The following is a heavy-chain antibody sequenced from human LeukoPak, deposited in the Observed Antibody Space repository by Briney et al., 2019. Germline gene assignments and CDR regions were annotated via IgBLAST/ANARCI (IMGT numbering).Heavy chain of an antibody. J-gene: IGHJ5*02. CDR3: ARVLDSSGYYYGFDR. V-gene: IGHV4-34*01. CDR1: GGSFSGYY. CDR2: INHSGST. D-gene: IGHD3-22*01. Sequence: SETLSLTCAVYGGSFSGYYWSWIRQPPGKGLEWIGEINHSGSTNYNPSLKSRVTISVDTSKNQFSLKLSSVTAADTAVYYCARVLDSSGYYYGFDRWGQGTLVTASS.